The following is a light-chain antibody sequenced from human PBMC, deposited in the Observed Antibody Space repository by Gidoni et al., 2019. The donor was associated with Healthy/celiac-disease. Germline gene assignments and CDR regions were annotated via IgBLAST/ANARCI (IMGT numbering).Light chain of an antibody. V-gene: IGKV1-9*01. Sequence: DIQLTPSPSFLSASVGDRVTITCRASQGISSYLAWYQQNPGKAPKLLIYAASTLQSGVPARFSGSGSGTEFTLTSSSLQPEDFATYYCQQLNSYPRITFGQGTRLEIK. CDR1: QGISSY. CDR2: AAS. CDR3: QQLNSYPRIT. J-gene: IGKJ5*01.